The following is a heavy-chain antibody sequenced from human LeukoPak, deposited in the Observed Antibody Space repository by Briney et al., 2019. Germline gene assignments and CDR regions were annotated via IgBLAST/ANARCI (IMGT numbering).Heavy chain of an antibody. CDR2: IYHSGST. Sequence: SETLSLTCTVSGYSISSGYYWGWIRQPPGKGLEWIGSIYHSGSTYYNPSLKSRASISVDTSKNQFSLRLSSVTAADTAVYYCARKGNAYNYVNWFDPWGQGTLVTVSS. D-gene: IGHD5-24*01. V-gene: IGHV4-38-2*02. CDR1: GYSISSGYY. J-gene: IGHJ5*02. CDR3: ARKGNAYNYVNWFDP.